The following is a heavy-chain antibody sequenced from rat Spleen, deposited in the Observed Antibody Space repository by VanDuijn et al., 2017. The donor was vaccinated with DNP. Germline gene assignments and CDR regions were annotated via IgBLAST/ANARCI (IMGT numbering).Heavy chain of an antibody. CDR3: ARLTTGITLDY. CDR1: GFTFSDYD. D-gene: IGHD1-9*01. Sequence: EVQLMESGGGLVQPGRSLKLSCAASGFTFSDYDMAWVRQAPKKGLEWVGRISYDGSGTYYRDSVKGPITISRDNTKNTLYLQMDSLRSEDTATYFCARLTTGITLDYWGQGVMVTVSS. V-gene: IGHV5-7*01. J-gene: IGHJ2*01. CDR2: ISYDGSGT.